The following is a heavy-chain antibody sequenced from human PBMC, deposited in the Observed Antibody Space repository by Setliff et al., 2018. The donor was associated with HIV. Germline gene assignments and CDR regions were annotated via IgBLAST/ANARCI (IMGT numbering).Heavy chain of an antibody. CDR3: ARALPRLYDAFDI. J-gene: IGHJ3*02. V-gene: IGHV1-46*01. CDR2: INPNGGST. Sequence: GASVKVSCKASGYTFTSYYVHFVRQAPGQGPEWMGIINPNGGSTNYAQKFEGRVTMTRNTSISTAYMELSSLRSEDTAVYYCARALPRLYDAFDIWGQGTMVTVSS. CDR1: GYTFTSYY.